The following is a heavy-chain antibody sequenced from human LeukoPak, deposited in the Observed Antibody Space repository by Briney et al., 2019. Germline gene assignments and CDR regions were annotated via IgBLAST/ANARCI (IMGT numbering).Heavy chain of an antibody. D-gene: IGHD6-19*01. CDR2: ISVSGGST. V-gene: IGHV3-23*01. CDR3: AKAYSSGCLDY. Sequence: PGGSLRLCCAASGFTFSSYAMNSVRQAPGKGLEGVSAISVSGGSTYYADSVKGRFTISRDNSKNTLSLQMNSLRAEDTAVYYCAKAYSSGCLDYWGQGTLVTVSS. CDR1: GFTFSSYA. J-gene: IGHJ4*02.